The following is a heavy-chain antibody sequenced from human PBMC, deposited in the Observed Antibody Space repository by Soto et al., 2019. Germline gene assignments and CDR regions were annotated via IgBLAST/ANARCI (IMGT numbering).Heavy chain of an antibody. Sequence: GGSLRLSCAASGFTFSSYAMSWVRQAPGKGLEWVSAISGSGGSTYYADSVKGRFTISRDNSKNTLYLQMNSLRAEDTAVYYCAKDARPMIVVAADAFDIWGQGTMVTFSS. J-gene: IGHJ3*02. V-gene: IGHV3-23*01. CDR3: AKDARPMIVVAADAFDI. CDR1: GFTFSSYA. CDR2: ISGSGGST. D-gene: IGHD3-22*01.